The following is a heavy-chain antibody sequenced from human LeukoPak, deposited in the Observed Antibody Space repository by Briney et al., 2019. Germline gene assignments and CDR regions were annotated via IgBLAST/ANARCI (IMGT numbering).Heavy chain of an antibody. J-gene: IGHJ3*02. Sequence: GASVKVSCKASGGTFSSFAISWVRQAPGQGLEWLGGIIPIFGTVNYTQRFQGRVTITTDESASTAYMELSSLRSEDTAVYYCTRASVYDFWSGYYVFDIWGQGTMVTVSS. CDR2: IIPIFGTV. CDR3: TRASVYDFWSGYYVFDI. CDR1: GGTFSSFA. V-gene: IGHV1-69*05. D-gene: IGHD3-3*01.